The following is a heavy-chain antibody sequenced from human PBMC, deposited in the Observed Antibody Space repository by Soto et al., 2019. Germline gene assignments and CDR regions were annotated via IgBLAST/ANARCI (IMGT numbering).Heavy chain of an antibody. CDR1: GYTFTSYG. D-gene: IGHD3-10*01. J-gene: IGHJ5*02. V-gene: IGHV1-18*01. CDR3: ARGKSGFGELPWFDP. CDR2: ISAYNGNT. Sequence: QVQLVQSGAEVKKPGASVKVSCKASGYTFTSYGISWVRQAPGQGLEWMGWISAYNGNTNYAQKLQGRVTMTTDTSTSTAYRELRSLRSDETAVYYCARGKSGFGELPWFDPWGQGTLVTVSS.